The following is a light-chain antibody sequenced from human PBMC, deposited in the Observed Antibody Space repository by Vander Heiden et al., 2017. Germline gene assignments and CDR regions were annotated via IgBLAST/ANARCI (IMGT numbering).Light chain of an antibody. CDR3: QQYDSLPFT. J-gene: IGKJ2*01. V-gene: IGKV1-33*01. CDR2: DAS. CDR1: QDISNY. Sequence: DIQMTQSPSSLSASVGDRVIITCQASQDISNYLKWYQQKPGKAPKLLIYDASNLETGVPSRFSGSGSGTDFTFTISSLRPEDIATYYCQQYDSLPFTFGQGTKLEI.